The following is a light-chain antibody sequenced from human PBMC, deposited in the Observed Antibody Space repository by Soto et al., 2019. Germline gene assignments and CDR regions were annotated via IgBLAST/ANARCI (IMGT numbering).Light chain of an antibody. CDR3: SSYTSSSTQVV. CDR1: SSDVVGYNY. Sequence: QSVLTQPASVSGSPGQSITISCTGTSSDVVGYNYVSWYQQHPGKAPKLMIYDVSNRPSGVSNRFSGSKSGNKASLTISGLQAEDEADYYCSSYTSSSTQVVFGGGTQLTVL. V-gene: IGLV2-14*01. CDR2: DVS. J-gene: IGLJ2*01.